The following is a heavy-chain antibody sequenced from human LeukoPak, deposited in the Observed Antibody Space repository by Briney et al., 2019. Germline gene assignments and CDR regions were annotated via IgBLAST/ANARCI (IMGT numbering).Heavy chain of an antibody. CDR3: ARDSGIVVVPAVDAFDI. Sequence: GASVKVSCKASGYTFTGYYMHWVRQAPGQGLEWMGWINPNSGGTNYAQKFQGRVTMTRDTSISTAYMELSRLRSDDTAVYYCARDSGIVVVPAVDAFDIWRQGTMVTVSS. CDR1: GYTFTGYY. D-gene: IGHD2-2*01. V-gene: IGHV1-2*02. J-gene: IGHJ3*02. CDR2: INPNSGGT.